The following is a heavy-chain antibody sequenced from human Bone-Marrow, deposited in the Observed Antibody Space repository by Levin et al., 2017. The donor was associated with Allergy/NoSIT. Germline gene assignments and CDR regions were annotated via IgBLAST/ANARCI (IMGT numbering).Heavy chain of an antibody. J-gene: IGHJ4*02. V-gene: IGHV3-21*01. CDR2: ISSSSSYI. CDR3: ARFGSTPLAWDY. CDR1: GFTFSSYS. Sequence: PGGSLRLSCAASGFTFSSYSMNWVRQAPGKGLEWVSSISSSSSYIYYADSVKGRFTISRDNAKNSLYLQMNSLRAEDTAVYYCARFGSTPLAWDYWGQGTLVTVSS. D-gene: IGHD3-3*02.